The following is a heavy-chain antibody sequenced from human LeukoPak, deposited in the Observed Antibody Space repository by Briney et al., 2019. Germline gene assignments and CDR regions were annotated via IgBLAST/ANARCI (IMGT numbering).Heavy chain of an antibody. CDR2: IYYSGST. D-gene: IGHD4-23*01. Sequence: PSQTLSLTCTVSGVSISSGGYYWSWIRQHPGKGLEWIGDIYYSGSTYYNPSLKSRVTISVDTSKTQFSLKLSSVTAADTAVYYCARDSKGYGGNYNWFDPWGQGTLVTVSS. V-gene: IGHV4-31*03. J-gene: IGHJ5*02. CDR1: GVSISSGGYY. CDR3: ARDSKGYGGNYNWFDP.